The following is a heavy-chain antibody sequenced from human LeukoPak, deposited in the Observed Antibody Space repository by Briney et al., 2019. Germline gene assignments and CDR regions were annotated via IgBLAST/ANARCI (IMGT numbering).Heavy chain of an antibody. CDR3: ARDRVPDVESSAFDI. Sequence: GGSLRLSCAASGFIFSDYWMNWVRQSGKGLEWLANIKQDGSEKHYLDSVKGRFTISRDNSKNTLYLQMNSLRAEDTAVYYCARDRVPDVESSAFDIWGQGTMVTVSS. D-gene: IGHD5-24*01. J-gene: IGHJ3*02. CDR2: IKQDGSEK. V-gene: IGHV3-7*01. CDR1: GFIFSDYW.